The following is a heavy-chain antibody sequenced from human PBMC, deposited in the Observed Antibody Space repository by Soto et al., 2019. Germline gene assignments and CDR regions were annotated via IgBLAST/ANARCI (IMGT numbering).Heavy chain of an antibody. CDR1: GGSISTYY. D-gene: IGHD6-13*01. CDR2: IYTSVST. CDR3: ARLITSSSSWYEGWFDP. V-gene: IGHV4-4*07. J-gene: IGHJ5*02. Sequence: SETLSLTCTVSGGSISTYYWSWIRQPAGEGLEWIGRIYTSVSTNYSPSLKSRVTMSVDTSKNQFTRKLSSVTAAETAVYYCARLITSSSSWYEGWFDPWGQGTLVTVSS.